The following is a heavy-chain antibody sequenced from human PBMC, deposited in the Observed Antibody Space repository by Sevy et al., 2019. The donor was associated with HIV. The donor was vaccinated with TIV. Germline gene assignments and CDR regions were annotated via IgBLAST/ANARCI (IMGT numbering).Heavy chain of an antibody. Sequence: ASVKVSCKASGYTFTDYYIHWVRQAPGQGLEWMAWINPNDGVTNYAQRFQGGVTVTRDTSISTAYMELRRLRSDDTAIYYCTRLTTMPTSDLYGMDVWGQGTTVTVSS. CDR1: GYTFTDYY. CDR2: INPNDGVT. J-gene: IGHJ6*02. V-gene: IGHV1-2*02. D-gene: IGHD1-1*01. CDR3: TRLTTMPTSDLYGMDV.